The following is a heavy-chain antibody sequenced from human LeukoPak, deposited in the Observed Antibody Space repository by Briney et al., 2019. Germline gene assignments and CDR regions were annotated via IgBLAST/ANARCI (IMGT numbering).Heavy chain of an antibody. J-gene: IGHJ4*02. CDR3: ARGIESRYYFDY. Sequence: GSLRLSCAASGFTFSSYGMHWVRQAPGKGLEWVAVIWYDGSNKYYADSVKGRFTISRDNSKNTLYLQMNSLRAEDTAVYYRARGIESRYYFDYWGQGTLVTVSS. V-gene: IGHV3-33*01. CDR2: IWYDGSNK. D-gene: IGHD2-15*01. CDR1: GFTFSSYG.